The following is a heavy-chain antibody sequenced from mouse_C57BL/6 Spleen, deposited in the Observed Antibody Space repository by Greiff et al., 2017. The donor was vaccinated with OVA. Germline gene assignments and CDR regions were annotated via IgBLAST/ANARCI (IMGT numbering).Heavy chain of an antibody. CDR1: GFTFSSYA. CDR2: ISDGGSYT. J-gene: IGHJ3*01. D-gene: IGHD5-5*01. Sequence: EVKVEESGGGLVKPGGSLKLSCAASGFTFSSYAMSWVRQTPEKRLEWVATISDGGSYTYYPDNVKGRFTISRDNAKNNLYLQMSHLKSEDTAMYYCARDLYLSYWGQGTLVTVSA. CDR3: ARDLYLSY. V-gene: IGHV5-4*01.